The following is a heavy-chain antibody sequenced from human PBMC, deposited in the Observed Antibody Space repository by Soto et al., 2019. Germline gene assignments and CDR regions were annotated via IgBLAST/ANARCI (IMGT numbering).Heavy chain of an antibody. CDR3: AKDTYYYDRSGYYTYDY. D-gene: IGHD3-22*01. Sequence: GGSLRLSCAASGFTFSSYGVHWVRQAPGKGLEWVAVISYDGSNKHYADSVKGRFTISRDNSKNTLDLQMNSLRAEDTAVYYCAKDTYYYDRSGYYTYDYWGQGTQVTVPQ. V-gene: IGHV3-30*18. CDR1: GFTFSSYG. CDR2: ISYDGSNK. J-gene: IGHJ4*02.